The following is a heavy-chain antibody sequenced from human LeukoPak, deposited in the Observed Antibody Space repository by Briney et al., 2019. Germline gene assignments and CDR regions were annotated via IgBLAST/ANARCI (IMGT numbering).Heavy chain of an antibody. CDR2: ISYDGSNK. V-gene: IGHV3-30-3*01. CDR3: ARDTRSYSSSWHYYYYYYGMDV. CDR1: GFTFSSYA. D-gene: IGHD6-13*01. Sequence: PGGSLRLSCAASGFTFSSYAMHWVRQAPGKGLEWVAVISYDGSNKYYADSVKGRFTISRDNSKNTLYLQMNSLRAEDTAVYYCARDTRSYSSSWHYYYYYYGMDVWGQGTTVTVSS. J-gene: IGHJ6*02.